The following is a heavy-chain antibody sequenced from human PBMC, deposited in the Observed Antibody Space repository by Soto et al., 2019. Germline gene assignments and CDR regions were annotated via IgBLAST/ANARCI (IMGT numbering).Heavy chain of an antibody. J-gene: IGHJ4*02. D-gene: IGHD5-18*01. V-gene: IGHV4-59*01. Sequence: SETLSLTCTVSGGCISSYYWSWIRQPPGKGLEWIGYIYYSGSTNYNPSLKSRVTISVDTSKNQFSLKLSSVTAADTAVYYCASGYEPYFDYWGQGTLVTVSS. CDR3: ASGYEPYFDY. CDR1: GGCISSYY. CDR2: IYYSGST.